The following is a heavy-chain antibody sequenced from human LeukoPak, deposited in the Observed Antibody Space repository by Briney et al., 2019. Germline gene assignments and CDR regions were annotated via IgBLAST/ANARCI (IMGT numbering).Heavy chain of an antibody. Sequence: SETLSLTCNVSGFSISSGYYWGWIRQSPGKGLEWIGGIYYSGSTYFNPSLKSRVTISVDTSKNQFSLKLTSVTAADTAVYHCARVGWLRRHGNPHFDYWGQGTLVTVSS. D-gene: IGHD5-12*01. CDR1: GFSISSGYY. CDR3: ARVGWLRRHGNPHFDY. CDR2: IYYSGST. J-gene: IGHJ4*02. V-gene: IGHV4-38-2*02.